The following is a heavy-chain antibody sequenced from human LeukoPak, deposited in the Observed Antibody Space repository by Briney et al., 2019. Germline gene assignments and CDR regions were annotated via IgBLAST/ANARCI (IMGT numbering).Heavy chain of an antibody. Sequence: SETLSLTCAVYGGSFSGYYWSWIRQPPGKGLEWIGEINHSGSTNYNPSLKSRVTISVDTSKNQFSLKLSSVTAADTAVYYCARGWWLRLLDYWGQETLVTVSS. V-gene: IGHV4-34*01. CDR1: GGSFSGYY. J-gene: IGHJ4*02. CDR2: INHSGST. D-gene: IGHD5-12*01. CDR3: ARGWWLRLLDY.